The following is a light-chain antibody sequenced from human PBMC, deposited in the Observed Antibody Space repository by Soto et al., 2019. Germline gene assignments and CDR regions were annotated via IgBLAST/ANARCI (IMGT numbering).Light chain of an antibody. V-gene: IGKV3-20*01. J-gene: IGKJ1*01. CDR2: GAS. CDR1: QSISSSY. CDR3: QQYGGSPRT. Sequence: IVLTQSPATLSLSPGERATLSCRASQSISSSYLAWYQQRPGQAPRLLIYGASSRATGIPDRFSGSGSGPDFTLTISRLEPEDFAVYYCQQYGGSPRTFGQGTKVDIK.